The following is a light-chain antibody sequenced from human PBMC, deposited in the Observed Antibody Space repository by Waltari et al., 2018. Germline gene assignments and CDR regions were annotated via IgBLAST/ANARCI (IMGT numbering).Light chain of an antibody. V-gene: IGKV4-1*01. CDR1: QSVLYSSNNKNY. CDR2: WAS. CDR3: QQYYRTPRT. J-gene: IGKJ1*01. Sequence: DIVMTQSPDSLAVSLGERATINCKSSQSVLYSSNNKNYLAWYQQKPGQPPKLLIYWASTRESGVPERFSGSGCGTDFTLTISSLQAEDVAVYYCQQYYRTPRTFGQGTKVEIK.